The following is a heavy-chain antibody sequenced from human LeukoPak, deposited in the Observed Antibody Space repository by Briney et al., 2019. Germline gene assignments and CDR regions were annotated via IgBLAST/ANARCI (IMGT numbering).Heavy chain of an antibody. CDR2: IKQDGSEK. D-gene: IGHD6-19*01. J-gene: IGHJ4*02. CDR1: GFTFSNSW. V-gene: IGHV3-7*05. CDR3: AKGSSSGWPYYFDQ. Sequence: PGGSLRLSCAASGFTFSNSWMSWIRQAPGQGLEWVANIKQDGSEKYYVDSVKGRFTISRDNPKNTLYLQMNSLRAEDPAVYYCAKGSSSGWPYYFDQWGQGTLVTVSS.